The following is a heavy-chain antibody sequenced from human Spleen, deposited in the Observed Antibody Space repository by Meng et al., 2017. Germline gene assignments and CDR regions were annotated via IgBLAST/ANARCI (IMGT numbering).Heavy chain of an antibody. CDR1: GDSITNHNW. Sequence: QVQLRESGPALVKPSETLSLTCAVSGDSITNHNWWAWVRQPPGKGLEWIGEIHHDGSTNYNPSLKSRVAISVDTSKNQFSLNLSSVTAADTAVYYCTRGYGSTWPTSDYWGQGTLVTVSS. CDR3: TRGYGSTWPTSDY. D-gene: IGHD1-7*01. CDR2: IHHDGST. V-gene: IGHV4-4*02. J-gene: IGHJ4*02.